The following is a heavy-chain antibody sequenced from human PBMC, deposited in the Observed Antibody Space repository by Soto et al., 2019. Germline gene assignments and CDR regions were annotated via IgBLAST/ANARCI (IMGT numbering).Heavy chain of an antibody. V-gene: IGHV4-30-2*01. CDR3: ARGEWFDP. Sequence: PSETLSLTCAVSGGSISSGGYSWSWIRQPPGKGLEWIGYIYHSGSTYYNPSLKSRVSISVDRSKNQFSLKLSSLTAADTAVYYCARGEWFDPWGQGTLVTVSS. J-gene: IGHJ5*02. CDR2: IYHSGST. CDR1: GGSISSGGYS. D-gene: IGHD3-16*01.